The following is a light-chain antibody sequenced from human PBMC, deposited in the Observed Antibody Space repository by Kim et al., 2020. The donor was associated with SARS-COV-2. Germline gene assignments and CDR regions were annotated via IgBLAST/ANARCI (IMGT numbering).Light chain of an antibody. J-gene: IGLJ1*01. CDR3: TSYTGTSYV. CDR1: SSDVGGS. CDR2: DVF. Sequence: GPPGQSITISCTGTSSDVGGSVSCYQHLPGKAPKLLIYDVFSRPSGVSTRFSGSESGNTASLTISDLQAGDEADYFCTSYTGTSYVFGTGTKVTVL. V-gene: IGLV2-14*03.